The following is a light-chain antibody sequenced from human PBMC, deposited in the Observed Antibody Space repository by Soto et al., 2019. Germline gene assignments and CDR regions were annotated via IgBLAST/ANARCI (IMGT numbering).Light chain of an antibody. CDR2: GAS. CDR1: QTVRNNY. CDR3: QQYNNWPPET. V-gene: IGKV3-20*01. J-gene: IGKJ1*01. Sequence: EFVLTQSPGTLSLSPGERATLSCRASQTVRNNYLAWYQQRPGQAPRLLIYGASSRATGIPDRFSGSGSGTEFTLTISSLQSEDFAVYYCQQYNNWPPETFGQGTKVDIK.